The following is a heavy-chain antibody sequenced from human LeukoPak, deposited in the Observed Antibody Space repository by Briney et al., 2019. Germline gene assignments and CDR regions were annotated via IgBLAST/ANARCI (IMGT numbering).Heavy chain of an antibody. Sequence: SETLSLTCTVSGGSISSYYWSWIRQPPGKGLEWIGYIYYSGSTNYNPSLKSRVTISVDTSKNQFSLKLSSVTAADTAAYYCARAGVLWFGEGNWFDPWGQGTLVTVSS. CDR3: ARAGVLWFGEGNWFDP. CDR1: GGSISSYY. J-gene: IGHJ5*02. CDR2: IYYSGST. V-gene: IGHV4-59*01. D-gene: IGHD3-10*01.